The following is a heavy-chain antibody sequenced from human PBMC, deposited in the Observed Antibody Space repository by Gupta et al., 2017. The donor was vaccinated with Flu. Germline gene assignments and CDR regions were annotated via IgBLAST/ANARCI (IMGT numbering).Heavy chain of an antibody. D-gene: IGHD3-16*01. CDR1: YA. V-gene: IGHV3-30-3*01. J-gene: IGHJ4*02. Sequence: YAMHWVRQAPGKGLEWVAVMSYDGGSRYYADSVKGRFTMSRDNSRNTVYLEMASLTADDTAVYYCARCRVTFGGWYIGFDSWGQGALVTVSS. CDR2: MSYDGGSR. CDR3: ARCRVTFGGWYIGFDS.